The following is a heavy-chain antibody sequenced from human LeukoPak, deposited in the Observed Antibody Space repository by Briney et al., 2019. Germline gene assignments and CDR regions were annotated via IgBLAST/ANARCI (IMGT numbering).Heavy chain of an antibody. CDR1: GFTFSSFA. J-gene: IGHJ4*02. D-gene: IGHD3-3*01. CDR2: ISSTGATT. CDR3: ARRTLFGVIKPPDY. V-gene: IGHV3-23*01. Sequence: GGSLRLSCAASGFTFSSFAMSWVRQAPGQGLEWVSSISSTGATTYYADSVRGRFTISRDNAMNTLYLQLSSLGVEDTAVYYCARRTLFGVIKPPDYWGQGTLVTVSS.